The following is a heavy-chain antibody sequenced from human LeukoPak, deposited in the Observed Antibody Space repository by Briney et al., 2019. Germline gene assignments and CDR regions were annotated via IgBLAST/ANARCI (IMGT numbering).Heavy chain of an antibody. CDR3: TRALGSGTYLYYSDY. CDR1: GYSFPTYW. CDR2: IYPGDSYT. Sequence: ASVKVSCKGSGYSFPTYWITWVRQMPGKGLEWMGIIYPGDSYTNYSPSFQGQVTFSVDRPIDTAYLHWSSLKASDTAMYFCTRALGSGTYLYYSDYWGQGTLVTVSS. V-gene: IGHV5-51*04. D-gene: IGHD3-10*01. J-gene: IGHJ4*02.